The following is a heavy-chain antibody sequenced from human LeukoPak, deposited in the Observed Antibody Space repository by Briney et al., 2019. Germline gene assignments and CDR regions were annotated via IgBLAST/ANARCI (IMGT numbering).Heavy chain of an antibody. CDR3: ASRLTGVYFDY. CDR1: GFTFSNYN. V-gene: IGHV3-21*01. CDR2: ISHSSSDI. Sequence: GSLRLSCAASGFTFSNYNMNWVRQAPGKGLEWVSSISHSSSDIFYADAVKGRFTISRDNAKNSLYLQMNSLRADDTAVYYCASRLTGVYFDYWGQGALVTVSS. D-gene: IGHD7-27*01. J-gene: IGHJ4*02.